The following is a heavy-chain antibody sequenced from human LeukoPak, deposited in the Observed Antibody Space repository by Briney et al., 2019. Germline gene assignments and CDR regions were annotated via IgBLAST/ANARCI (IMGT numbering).Heavy chain of an antibody. CDR1: GGSISSYY. V-gene: IGHV4-59*08. CDR3: ARHESYGGNSLDY. CDR2: IYYSGST. Sequence: SSETRSLTCTVSGGSISSYYWSWIRQPPGKGLEWIGYIYYSGSTNYNPSLKSRVTISVDTSKNQFSLKLSSVTAADTAVYYCARHESYGGNSLDYWGQGTLVTVSS. D-gene: IGHD4-23*01. J-gene: IGHJ4*02.